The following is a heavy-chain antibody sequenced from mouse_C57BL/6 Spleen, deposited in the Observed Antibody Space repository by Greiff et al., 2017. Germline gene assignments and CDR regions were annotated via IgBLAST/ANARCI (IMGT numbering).Heavy chain of an antibody. CDR1: GYTFTSYW. D-gene: IGHD4-1*01. CDR2: IDPSDSAT. CDR3: ARRNCYYAMDY. V-gene: IGHV1-52*01. Sequence: QVQLQQPGAELVRPGSSVKLSCKASGYTFTSYWMHWVKQRPIQGLEWIGNIDPSDSATHYNQKFKDKATLTVDKSSSTAYMQLSSLTSEDSAVYYCARRNCYYAMDYWGQGTSVTVSS. J-gene: IGHJ4*01.